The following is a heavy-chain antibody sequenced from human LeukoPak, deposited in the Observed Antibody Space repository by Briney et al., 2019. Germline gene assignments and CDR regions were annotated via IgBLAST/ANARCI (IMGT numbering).Heavy chain of an antibody. D-gene: IGHD1-26*01. CDR3: TRREALAATPFDY. CDR2: IYPGDSDT. CDR1: GFTFINYW. Sequence: GESLKISCKGSGFTFINYWIGWVRQMPGKGLECMGIIYPGDSDTRYSPSFEGQITISVDKSISTAYLQWSSLKASDTAIYYCTRREALAATPFDYWGQGTPVTVSS. J-gene: IGHJ4*02. V-gene: IGHV5-51*01.